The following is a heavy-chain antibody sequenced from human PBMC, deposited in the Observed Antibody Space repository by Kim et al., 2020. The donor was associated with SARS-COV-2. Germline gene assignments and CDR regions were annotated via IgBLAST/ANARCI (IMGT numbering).Heavy chain of an antibody. CDR2: IKQDGSEK. CDR1: GFTFSSYW. V-gene: IGHV3-7*03. Sequence: GGSLRLSCAASGFTFSSYWMSWVRQAPGKGLEWVANIKQDGSEKYYVDSVKGRFTISRDNAKNSLYLQMNSLRAEDTAVYYCARDHNPYYYDSSGWDAFDIWGQGTMVTVSS. J-gene: IGHJ3*02. D-gene: IGHD3-22*01. CDR3: ARDHNPYYYDSSGWDAFDI.